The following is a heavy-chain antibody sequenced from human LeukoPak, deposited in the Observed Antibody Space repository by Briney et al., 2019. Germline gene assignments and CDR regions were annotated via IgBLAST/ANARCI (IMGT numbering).Heavy chain of an antibody. D-gene: IGHD1-26*01. V-gene: IGHV1-69*04. CDR2: IIPILGIA. Sequence: ASVKVSCKASGGTFSSYAISWVRQAPGQGLEWMGRIIPILGIANYAQKFQGRVTMTEDTSTSTAYMELRSLRSDDTAVYYCARGGGSHGLPDDYWGQGTLVTVSS. CDR3: ARGGGSHGLPDDY. CDR1: GGTFSSYA. J-gene: IGHJ4*02.